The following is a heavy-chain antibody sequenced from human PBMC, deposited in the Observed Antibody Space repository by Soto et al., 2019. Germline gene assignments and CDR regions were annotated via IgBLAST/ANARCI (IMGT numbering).Heavy chain of an antibody. CDR3: ANDYGDYKSYYGMDV. CDR2: IYYSGST. D-gene: IGHD4-17*01. CDR1: GASVTSSTYY. J-gene: IGHJ6*02. Sequence: QLQLQESGSGLVKPSETLSLTCTVSGASVTSSTYYWGWIRQPPGKGLEWIGSIYYSGSTYYNPSRRSRVTISVDTSKNQVSLKLTSVTAADTAVYYCANDYGDYKSYYGMDVWGQGTTVTVSS. V-gene: IGHV4-39*01.